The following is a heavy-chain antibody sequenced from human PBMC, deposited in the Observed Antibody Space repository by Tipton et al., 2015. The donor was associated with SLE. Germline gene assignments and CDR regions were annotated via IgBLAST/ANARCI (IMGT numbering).Heavy chain of an antibody. CDR2: VWYSGRT. J-gene: IGHJ2*01. Sequence: TLSLTCSVSGGSISSNYWIWIRQPPGKGLEWIGYVWYSGRTNYNPSLRSRVTISVDTSKNQFSLRLRSVTAADTAVYYCARSVGVSYFDLWGRGTLVTVSS. D-gene: IGHD2-21*01. CDR3: ARSVGVSYFDL. CDR1: GGSISSNY. V-gene: IGHV4-59*01.